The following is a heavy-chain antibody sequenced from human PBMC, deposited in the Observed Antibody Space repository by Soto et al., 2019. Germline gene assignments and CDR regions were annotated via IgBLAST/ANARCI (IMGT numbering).Heavy chain of an antibody. D-gene: IGHD3-10*01. CDR1: GGSFSGYQ. V-gene: IGHV4-34*01. J-gene: IGHJ6*03. Sequence: QVQLQQWGAGLLKPSETLSLTCAVYGGSFSGYQWSWIRQTPGKGLEWIGEINDSGNINFNPSLKSRVTILLDTPKKQISLKLSSVTAADSAVYYCARGLILWFGDLSRRGGYYYYMDVWGNGTTFTVFS. CDR3: ARGLILWFGDLSRRGGYYYYMDV. CDR2: INDSGNI.